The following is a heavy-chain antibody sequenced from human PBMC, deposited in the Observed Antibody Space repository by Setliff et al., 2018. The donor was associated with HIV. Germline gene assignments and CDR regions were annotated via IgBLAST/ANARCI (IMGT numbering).Heavy chain of an antibody. CDR3: ARGMLRSSWYAHHDAFDI. J-gene: IGHJ3*02. CDR2: IKDTGAT. Sequence: SETLSLTCSVSGASISGINYYWTWIRQPAGKGLEWLGHIKDTGATNYSPSLKSRVTISVDTSKNQFSLKLSSVTAADTAVYYCARGMLRSSWYAHHDAFDIWGQGTMVTVSS. V-gene: IGHV4-61*10. CDR1: GASISGINYY. D-gene: IGHD6-13*01.